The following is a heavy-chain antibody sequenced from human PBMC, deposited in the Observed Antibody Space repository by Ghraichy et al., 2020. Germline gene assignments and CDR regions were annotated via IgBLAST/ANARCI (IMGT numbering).Heavy chain of an antibody. D-gene: IGHD3-22*01. J-gene: IGHJ3*02. CDR1: GFTFSSYG. Sequence: GESLNISCAASGFTFSSYGMHWVRQAPGKGLEWVAVIWYDGSNKYYADSVKGRFTISRDNSKNTLYLQMNSLRAEDTAVYYCARDLRITYYYDSSGYYYSGDAFDIWGQGTMVTVSS. CDR3: ARDLRITYYYDSSGYYYSGDAFDI. V-gene: IGHV3-33*01. CDR2: IWYDGSNK.